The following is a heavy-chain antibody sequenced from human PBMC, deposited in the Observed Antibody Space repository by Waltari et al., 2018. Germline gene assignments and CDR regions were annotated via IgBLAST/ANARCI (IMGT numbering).Heavy chain of an antibody. D-gene: IGHD2-8*01. CDR3: ARRDGLGYFDL. CDR2: IKQDGSEK. V-gene: IGHV3-7*01. CDR1: GFTFCSYW. J-gene: IGHJ2*01. Sequence: EVQLVESGGGLVQPGGSLSLSCAACGFTFCSYWMGWVRRDPGKGLEGVANIKQDGSEKYYVDSVKGRFTISRDNAKNSLYLQMNSLRAEDTAVYYCARRDGLGYFDLWGRGTLVTVSS.